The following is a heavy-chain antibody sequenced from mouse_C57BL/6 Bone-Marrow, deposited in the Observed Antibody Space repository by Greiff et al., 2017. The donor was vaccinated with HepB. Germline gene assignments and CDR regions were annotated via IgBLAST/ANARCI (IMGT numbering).Heavy chain of an antibody. CDR1: GFTFSNYW. J-gene: IGHJ3*01. CDR3: TVPYGSSYVGWFAY. V-gene: IGHV6-3*01. D-gene: IGHD1-1*01. Sequence: EVKLQESGGGLVQPGGSMKLSCVASGFTFSNYWMNWVRQSPEKGLEWVAQIRLKSDNYATHYAESVKGRFTISRDDSKSSVYLQMNNLRAEDTGIYYCTVPYGSSYVGWFAYWGQGTLVTVSA. CDR2: IRLKSDNYAT.